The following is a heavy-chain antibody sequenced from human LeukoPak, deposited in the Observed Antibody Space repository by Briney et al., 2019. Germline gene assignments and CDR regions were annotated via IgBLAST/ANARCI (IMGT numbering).Heavy chain of an antibody. J-gene: IGHJ4*02. CDR1: GGSIGSGGYY. Sequence: SETLSLTCTVSGGSIGSGGYYWSWIRQHPGKGLEWIGYIYYSGSTYYNPSLKSRVTISVDTSKNQFSLKLSSVTAADTAVYYCARASGSYGYFDYWGQGTLVTVSS. CDR2: IYYSGST. CDR3: ARASGSYGYFDY. V-gene: IGHV4-31*03. D-gene: IGHD1-26*01.